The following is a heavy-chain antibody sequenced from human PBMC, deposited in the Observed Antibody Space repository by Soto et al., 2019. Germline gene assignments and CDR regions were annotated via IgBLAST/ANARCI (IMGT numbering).Heavy chain of an antibody. V-gene: IGHV4-59*01. D-gene: IGHD2-8*01. CDR3: ARDSVRYCRDGVCYQGYYYFAMDV. Sequence: SETLSLTCTVSGGSISSYYWSWIRQPPGKGLEGIGYIYYSGSTNYNPSLQGRVTMTTDTSTGTAYMVLRSLRSDDTATYYCARDSVRYCRDGVCYQGYYYFAMDVWGQGTTVTVSS. CDR2: IYYSGST. J-gene: IGHJ6*02. CDR1: GGSISSYY.